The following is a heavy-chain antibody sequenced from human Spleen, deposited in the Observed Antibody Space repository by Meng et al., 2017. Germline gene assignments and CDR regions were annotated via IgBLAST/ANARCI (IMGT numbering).Heavy chain of an antibody. D-gene: IGHD2/OR15-2a*01. CDR2: IYPSDSDT. J-gene: IGHJ6*02. V-gene: IGHV5-51*01. Sequence: KVSCKGSGYYFTSNWIGWVRQMPGKGLEWMGIIYPSDSDTTYSPSFQGQVTISADKSINTAYLHWSSLKASDTATYYCARLSSKGRDVWGQGTTVTVSS. CDR1: GYYFTSNW. CDR3: ARLSSKGRDV.